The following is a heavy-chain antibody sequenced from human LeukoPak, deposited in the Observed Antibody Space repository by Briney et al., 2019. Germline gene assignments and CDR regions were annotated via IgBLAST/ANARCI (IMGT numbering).Heavy chain of an antibody. CDR2: IYYSGGT. D-gene: IGHD6-13*01. J-gene: IGHJ4*02. CDR1: GVSMSGYY. Sequence: SETLSLTCTVSGVSMSGYYWSWIRQPPGKGLEWIGYIYYSGGTNYNPSLKSRVTISIDTSKNQFSLKLNSVTAADAAVYYCVASSMAAPGTLRYWGQGTLVTVSS. V-gene: IGHV4-59*01. CDR3: VASSMAAPGTLRY.